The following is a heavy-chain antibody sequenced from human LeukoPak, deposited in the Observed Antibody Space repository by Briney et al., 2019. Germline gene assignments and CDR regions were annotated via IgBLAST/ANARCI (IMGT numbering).Heavy chain of an antibody. CDR3: ARSIVVIPAAIFWFDP. CDR1: GGSIRSYY. J-gene: IGHJ5*02. V-gene: IGHV4-59*08. Sequence: SETLSLTCIVSGGSIRSYYWSWVRQPPGKGLEWIGYVFYSGRTNYNPSLKSRVTMSVDTSNNQFSLKLTSVTAADTAVYYCARSIVVIPAAIFWFDPWGQGTLVTVSS. CDR2: VFYSGRT. D-gene: IGHD2-2*01.